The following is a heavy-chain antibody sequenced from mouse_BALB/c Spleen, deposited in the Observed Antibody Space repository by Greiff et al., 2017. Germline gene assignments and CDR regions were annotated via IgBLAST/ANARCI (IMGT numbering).Heavy chain of an antibody. CDR1: GFTFSSYG. CDR2: INSNGGST. Sequence: EVKLVESGGGLVQPGGSLKLSCAASGFTFSSYGMSWVRQTPDKRLELVATINSNGGSTYYPDSVKGRFTISRDNAKNTLYLQMSSLKSEDTAMYYCARDPLLRYFDVWGAGTTVTVSS. J-gene: IGHJ1*01. D-gene: IGHD1-1*01. V-gene: IGHV5-6-3*01. CDR3: ARDPLLRYFDV.